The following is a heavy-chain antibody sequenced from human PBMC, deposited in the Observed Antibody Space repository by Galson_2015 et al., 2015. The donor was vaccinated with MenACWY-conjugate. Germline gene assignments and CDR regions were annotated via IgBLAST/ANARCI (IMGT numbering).Heavy chain of an antibody. CDR2: ISTRSST. D-gene: IGHD1-14*01. V-gene: IGHV3-11*06. CDR1: GFTFSDYY. J-gene: IGHJ4*02. CDR3: ARFPRTPGKYPDY. Sequence: SLRLSCAASGFTFSDYYMSWVRQAPGKALECVSYISTRSSTNYADSVQGRFTISRDNAKISVYLQMDSLRAEDTAVYYCARFPRTPGKYPDYWGQGTPVTVSS.